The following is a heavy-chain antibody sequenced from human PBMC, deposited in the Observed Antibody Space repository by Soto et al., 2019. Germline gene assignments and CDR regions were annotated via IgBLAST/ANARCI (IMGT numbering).Heavy chain of an antibody. J-gene: IGHJ5*02. Sequence: PSETLSLTCTVSGGSIGSYYWSWIRQPPGKGLEWIGYIHYTGSTNYNPSLTSRVTISVETSKNQFSLRLNSVTAADTAVYYCARQSSGRYGWFDPWGQGTLVTVSS. CDR2: IHYTGST. V-gene: IGHV4-59*01. CDR1: GGSIGSYY. CDR3: ARQSSGRYGWFDP. D-gene: IGHD1-26*01.